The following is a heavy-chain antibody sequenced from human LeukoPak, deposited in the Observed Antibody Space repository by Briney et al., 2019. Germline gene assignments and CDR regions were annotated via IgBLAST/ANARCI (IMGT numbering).Heavy chain of an antibody. CDR1: GFTLS. J-gene: IGHJ4*02. D-gene: IGHD6-6*01. CDR3: ARDKGTSYLSSFDY. V-gene: IGHV3-30*04. Sequence: GKSLRLSCAASGFTLSMHWVRQAPGKGLEWVAIISYDGSNKYYADSVKGRFTISRDNSKSTLYLQMNSLTAEDTAVYYCARDKGTSYLSSFDYWGQGTLVTVSS. CDR2: ISYDGSNK.